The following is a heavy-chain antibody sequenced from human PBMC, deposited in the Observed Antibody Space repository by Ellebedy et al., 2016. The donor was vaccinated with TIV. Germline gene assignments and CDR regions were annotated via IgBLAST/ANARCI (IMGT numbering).Heavy chain of an antibody. CDR3: ARHSTVTTIGT. CDR2: FSQSGST. V-gene: IGHV4-39*01. D-gene: IGHD4-17*01. CDR1: GGSITSSTYY. J-gene: IGHJ5*02. Sequence: MPGGSLRLSCTVSGGSITSSTYYWGWIRQPPGKGLEWIGSFSQSGSTYYNPSLTSRVTISVDTSKNQFSLKLSSVTAADTAIFYCARHSTVTTIGTWGQGALVTVSS.